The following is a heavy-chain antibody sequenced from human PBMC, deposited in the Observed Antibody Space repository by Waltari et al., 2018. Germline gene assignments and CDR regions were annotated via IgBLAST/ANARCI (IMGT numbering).Heavy chain of an antibody. Sequence: QLQESGPGLVKPSETLSLTCAVSGYSINSGYYWGWSRPPPGRGPEWIGSISHDGNSYYNPSLKSRVTISTDSSKNHFSLKLTSVTAADTAIYYCATGNEFNDYWSGYFWLDPWGQGVLVTVSS. V-gene: IGHV4-38-2*01. D-gene: IGHD3-3*01. CDR2: ISHDGNS. CDR3: ATGNEFNDYWSGYFWLDP. J-gene: IGHJ5*02. CDR1: GYSINSGYY.